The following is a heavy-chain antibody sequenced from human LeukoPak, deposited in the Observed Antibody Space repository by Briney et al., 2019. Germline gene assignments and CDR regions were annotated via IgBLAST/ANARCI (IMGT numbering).Heavy chain of an antibody. CDR3: ARVSGQQLYFY. V-gene: IGHV4-30-4*08. CDR2: IYYSGST. J-gene: IGHJ4*02. Sequence: PSETLSLTCTVSGGSLSSGDYYWSWIRQPPGKGLEWIGYIYYSGSTYYNPSLKSRVTISVDTSKNQFSLKLSSVTAADTAVYYCARVSGQQLYFYWGQGTLVTVSS. CDR1: GGSLSSGDYY. D-gene: IGHD6-13*01.